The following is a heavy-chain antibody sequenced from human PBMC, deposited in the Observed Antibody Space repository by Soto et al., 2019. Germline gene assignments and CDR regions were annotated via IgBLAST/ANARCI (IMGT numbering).Heavy chain of an antibody. V-gene: IGHV3-74*01. Sequence: EVQLVESGGGLVQPGGSLTLSCVASGFTLRTYWMHWVRQSPGKGLVWVSRSNGVGTTTSYVDSVKGRFTVSRDNAKNTLYLQMNSLTADDTAVYYCARPEFSSPHYYMAVWGKGNTVTVSS. J-gene: IGHJ6*03. CDR3: ARPEFSSPHYYMAV. CDR2: SNGVGTTT. CDR1: GFTLRTYW. D-gene: IGHD6-6*01.